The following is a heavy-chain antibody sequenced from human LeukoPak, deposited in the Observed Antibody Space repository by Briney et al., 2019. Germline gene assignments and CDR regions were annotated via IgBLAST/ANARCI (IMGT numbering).Heavy chain of an antibody. D-gene: IGHD1-26*01. J-gene: IGHJ5*02. Sequence: KTSETLSLTCTVSGGSISSYYWSWIRQPPGKGLEWIGYIYYSGSTNYNPSLKSRVTISVDTSKNQFSLKLSSVTAADTAVYYCARKERELNGLDPWGQGTLVTVSS. V-gene: IGHV4-59*01. CDR3: ARKERELNGLDP. CDR1: GGSISSYY. CDR2: IYYSGST.